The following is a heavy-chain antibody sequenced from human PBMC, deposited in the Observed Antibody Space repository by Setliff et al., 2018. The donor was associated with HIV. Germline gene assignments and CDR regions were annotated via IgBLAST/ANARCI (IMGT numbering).Heavy chain of an antibody. CDR2: INPNNGNT. CDR3: ARGGDDYFAPSGFPH. V-gene: IGHV1-18*01. J-gene: IGHJ4*02. CDR1: GYTFISYA. Sequence: ASVKVSCKASGYTFISYAVYWVRQAPGQGLEWVGWINPNNGNTKYAQNFQGRVSMTTTDTSPTTAYMELRSLTSDDTAVYYCARGGDDYFAPSGFPHWGQGTLVTVSS. D-gene: IGHD5-12*01.